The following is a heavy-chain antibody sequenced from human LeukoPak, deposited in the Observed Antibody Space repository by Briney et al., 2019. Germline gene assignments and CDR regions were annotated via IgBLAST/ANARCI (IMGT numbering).Heavy chain of an antibody. CDR3: ARAQLNLLVDFGMDV. J-gene: IGHJ6*02. CDR2: IHYSGST. D-gene: IGHD1-1*01. Sequence: PSETLSLTCTVSGGSISSYHWIWIRQPPGKGLEWIGYIHYSGSTNYNPSLKSRVTISVDTYKNQFSLKLSSVTAADTAVYYCARAQLNLLVDFGMDVWGQGTTVTVSS. V-gene: IGHV4-59*01. CDR1: GGSISSYH.